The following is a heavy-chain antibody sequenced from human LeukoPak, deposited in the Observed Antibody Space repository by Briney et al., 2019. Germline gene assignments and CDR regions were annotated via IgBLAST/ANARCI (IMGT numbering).Heavy chain of an antibody. CDR1: GFTFSSYS. V-gene: IGHV3-21*01. J-gene: IGHJ3*02. CDR2: ISSSSSYI. D-gene: IGHD4-17*01. Sequence: GGSLRLSCAASGFTFSSYSMNWVRQAPGKGLEWVSCISSSSSYIYYADSVKGRFTISRDNAKNSLYLQMNSLRAEDTAVYYCARVWTTVTTGGAFDIWGQGTMVTVSS. CDR3: ARVWTTVTTGGAFDI.